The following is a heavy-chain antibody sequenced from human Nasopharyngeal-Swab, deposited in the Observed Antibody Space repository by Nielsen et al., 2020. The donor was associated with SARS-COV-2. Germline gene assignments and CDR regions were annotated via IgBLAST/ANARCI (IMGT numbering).Heavy chain of an antibody. D-gene: IGHD1-1*01. CDR1: GFTFSDYY. Sequence: GESLKISCAASGFTFSDYYMSWIRQAPGKGLAWVSYISSSGSTIYYADSVKGRFTISRDNAKNSLYLQMNSLRAEDTAVYYCAMYTTWNDGGAFDIWGQGTMVTVSS. CDR3: AMYTTWNDGGAFDI. V-gene: IGHV3-11*01. CDR2: ISSSGSTI. J-gene: IGHJ3*02.